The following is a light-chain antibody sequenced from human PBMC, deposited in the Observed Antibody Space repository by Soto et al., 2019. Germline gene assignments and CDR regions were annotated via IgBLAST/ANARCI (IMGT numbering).Light chain of an antibody. Sequence: QSVLTQSSSASASLGSSVKLTCTLSSGHSSYIIAWHQQQPGKAPRYLMKLEGSGSYNKGSGVPDRFSGSSSGADRYLTISNLQFEVEADYYCETWDSNTRVFGGGTQLTVL. V-gene: IGLV4-60*02. CDR1: SGHSSYI. CDR2: LEGSGSY. CDR3: ETWDSNTRV. J-gene: IGLJ3*02.